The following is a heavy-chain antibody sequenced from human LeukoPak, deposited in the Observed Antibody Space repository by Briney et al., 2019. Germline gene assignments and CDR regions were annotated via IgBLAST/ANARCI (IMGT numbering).Heavy chain of an antibody. D-gene: IGHD5-18*01. CDR2: ISYDGSNK. Sequence: GVYLSLSCAASGFTFSSYGMHWVRQAPGKGLEWVTVISYDGSNKYYADSVKGRFTISRDNSKNTLYLQMNSLRAEDTAEYYCAKGSTLTAMVGMDVWGQGTTVTVSS. J-gene: IGHJ6*02. CDR1: GFTFSSYG. V-gene: IGHV3-30*18. CDR3: AKGSTLTAMVGMDV.